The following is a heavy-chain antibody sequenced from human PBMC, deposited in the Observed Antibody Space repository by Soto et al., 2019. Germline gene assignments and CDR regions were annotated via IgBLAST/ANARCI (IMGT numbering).Heavy chain of an antibody. CDR1: GFSFRSYA. D-gene: IGHD2-2*01. J-gene: IGHJ4*02. V-gene: IGHV3-30-3*01. CDR3: ARARLDTPALEY. CDR2: MSYDGSDK. Sequence: QVQLVESGGGVVQPGRSLRLSCAASGFSFRSYAMHWVRQAPGKGLEWVAVMSYDGSDKDYADSVKGRFTISRDNSKNPLYLPMSSLRAEATAVYYWARARLDTPALEYWGQGTLVTVSS.